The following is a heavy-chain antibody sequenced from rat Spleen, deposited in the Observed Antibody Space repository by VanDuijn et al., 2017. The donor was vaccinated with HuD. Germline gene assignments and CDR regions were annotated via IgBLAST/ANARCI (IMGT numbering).Heavy chain of an antibody. Sequence: QVQLKESGPGLVQPSQTLSLSCTVAGFSLTTYNVHWLRQPPGKGLEWMGVIWNTGATRYISALKSRLSISKDTSKSQVFLKMNSLQTEDTATCYCARAHTTGIRDWLAYWGQGTLVTVSS. CDR3: ARAHTTGIRDWLAY. V-gene: IGHV2-41*01. J-gene: IGHJ3*01. D-gene: IGHD1-9*01. CDR2: IWNTGAT. CDR1: GFSLTTYN.